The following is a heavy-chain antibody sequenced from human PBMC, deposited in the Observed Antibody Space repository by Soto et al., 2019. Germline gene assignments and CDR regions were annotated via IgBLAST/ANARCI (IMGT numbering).Heavy chain of an antibody. CDR3: ATGFYYDANGYY. V-gene: IGHV3-23*01. CDR1: GFTFRSYA. J-gene: IGHJ4*02. D-gene: IGHD3-22*01. Sequence: GGSLRLSCAASGFTFRSYAMKWVRQAPGKGLEWVSAISGSGDSTYYADSVKGRFTISRDNSKNTLYLQMNSLRAEDTAVYYCATGFYYDANGYYWGQGTLVTVSS. CDR2: ISGSGDST.